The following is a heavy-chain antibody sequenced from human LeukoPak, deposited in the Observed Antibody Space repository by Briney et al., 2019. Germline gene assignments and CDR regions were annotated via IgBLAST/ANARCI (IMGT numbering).Heavy chain of an antibody. J-gene: IGHJ4*02. D-gene: IGHD3-22*01. V-gene: IGHV1-18*01. CDR1: GYTFTNYG. Sequence: ASVKASCKASGYTFTNYGISWVRQAPGQGLDWMGWISAYNGNTNYAQKLQGRVTMTADTSTSTAYMELRSLRSDDTAVYYCARVRHYYDSSEIDYWGQGTLVTVSS. CDR3: ARVRHYYDSSEIDY. CDR2: ISAYNGNT.